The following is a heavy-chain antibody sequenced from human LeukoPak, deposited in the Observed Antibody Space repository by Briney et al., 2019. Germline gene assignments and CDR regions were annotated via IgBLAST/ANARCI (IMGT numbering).Heavy chain of an antibody. Sequence: SETLSLTCAVYGGSFSGYYWSWIRQPPGKGLEWIGEINHSGSTNYNPSLKSRVTISVDTSKNQFSLKLSSVTAADTAVYYCASVGSSSSWSFDPWGQGTLVTVSS. J-gene: IGHJ5*02. CDR2: INHSGST. D-gene: IGHD6-13*01. CDR3: ASVGSSSSWSFDP. CDR1: GGSFSGYY. V-gene: IGHV4-34*01.